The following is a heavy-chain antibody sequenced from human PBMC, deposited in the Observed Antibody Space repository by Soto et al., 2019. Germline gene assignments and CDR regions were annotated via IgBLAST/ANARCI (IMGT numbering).Heavy chain of an antibody. V-gene: IGHV4-39*01. CDR2: IYYSGST. CDR3: AMTLLGYHELYFDY. Sequence: QLQLQESGPGLVKPSETLSLTCTVSGGSISSYRYYWGWIRQPPGKGLEWIGSIYYSGSTYYNPSLKSRVTMSVYTSKNQFSLKLSSVTAADTAVYYCAMTLLGYHELYFDYWGQGTLVTVSS. J-gene: IGHJ4*02. D-gene: IGHD2-8*02. CDR1: GGSISSYRYY.